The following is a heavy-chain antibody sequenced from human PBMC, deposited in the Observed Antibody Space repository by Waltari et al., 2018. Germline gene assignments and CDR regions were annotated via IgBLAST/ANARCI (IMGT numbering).Heavy chain of an antibody. CDR1: GFTVSSYA. Sequence: EVQLLESGGGLVQPGGSLRLSCAGSGFTVSSYAMSWVRQAPGKGLEWVSVIYSGGRSTDYADSVRGRSTISRDNAKNTLYLQMNSLRAEDTAVYDCAKDSSPDYYDSSGYYYESDDAFDIWGQGTMVTVSS. D-gene: IGHD3-22*01. CDR3: AKDSSPDYYDSSGYYYESDDAFDI. CDR2: IYSGGRST. J-gene: IGHJ3*02. V-gene: IGHV3-23*03.